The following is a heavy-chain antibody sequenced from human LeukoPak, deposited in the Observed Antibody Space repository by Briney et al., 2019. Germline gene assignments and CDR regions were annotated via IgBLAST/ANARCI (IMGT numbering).Heavy chain of an antibody. Sequence: GGSLRLSCAASGFTFSDYYMSWIRQAPGKGLEWVSYISSSRNYTNYADSVRGRFTISRDSAKNSLYLQMISLRAEDTAVYYCASSPRASRYGYWGQGTLVTVSS. CDR2: ISSSRNYT. CDR3: ASSPRASRYGY. J-gene: IGHJ4*02. D-gene: IGHD1-1*01. V-gene: IGHV3-11*03. CDR1: GFTFSDYY.